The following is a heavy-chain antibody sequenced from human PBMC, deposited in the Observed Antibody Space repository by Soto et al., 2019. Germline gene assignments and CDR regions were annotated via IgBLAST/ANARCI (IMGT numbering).Heavy chain of an antibody. CDR3: ARDGVDSSSWYDFDY. D-gene: IGHD6-13*01. CDR1: GFTFSSYG. CDR2: IRYDGSNK. V-gene: IGHV3-33*01. Sequence: QVQLVESGGGVVQPGRSLRLSCAASGFTFSSYGMHWVRQAPGKGLEWVAVIRYDGSNKYYADSVKGRFTISRDNSKNTLYLQMNSLRAEDTAVYYCARDGVDSSSWYDFDYWGQGTLVTVSS. J-gene: IGHJ4*02.